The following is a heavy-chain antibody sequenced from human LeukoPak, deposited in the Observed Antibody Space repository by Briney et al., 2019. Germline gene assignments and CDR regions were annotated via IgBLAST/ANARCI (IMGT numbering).Heavy chain of an antibody. CDR2: IWWDGSKK. D-gene: IGHD2-2*02. V-gene: IGHV3-30*04. CDR1: GFTFSSYA. Sequence: GGSLRLSCAASGFTFSSYAMHWVRQAPGKGLEWVAIIWWDGSKKYYADSVKGRFTISRDDSKNTLYLQMNSLRAEDTAMYYCARSSPYTCPDYWGQGTLVTVSS. CDR3: ARSSPYTCPDY. J-gene: IGHJ4*02.